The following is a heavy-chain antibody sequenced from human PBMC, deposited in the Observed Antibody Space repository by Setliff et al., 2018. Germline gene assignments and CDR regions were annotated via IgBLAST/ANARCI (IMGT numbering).Heavy chain of an antibody. V-gene: IGHV3-15*01. D-gene: IGHD3-9*01. Sequence: GSLRLSCAAPGFTFSNAWMSWVRQAPGKGLEWVGRIKSKTDGGTTDYAAPVKGRFTISRDDSKNTLYLQMNSLKTEDTAVYYCTTDPHYDILTGYQNFDYWGQGTLVTVSS. CDR3: TTDPHYDILTGYQNFDY. CDR1: GFTFSNAW. J-gene: IGHJ4*02. CDR2: IKSKTDGGTT.